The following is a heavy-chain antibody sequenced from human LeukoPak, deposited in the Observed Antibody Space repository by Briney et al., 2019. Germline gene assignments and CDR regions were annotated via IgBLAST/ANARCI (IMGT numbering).Heavy chain of an antibody. CDR2: ISTNGGST. CDR1: GFSFSTYA. Sequence: PGGSLRLSCAASGFSFSTYAMSWVRQAPGKGLEWASAISTNGGSTYYADSVKGRFTISRDNSRNTLYLQMNSLRAEDTAVYYCAKDTGSRYFNWLSDYWGRGTLVTVSS. CDR3: AKDTGSRYFNWLSDY. V-gene: IGHV3-23*01. J-gene: IGHJ4*02. D-gene: IGHD3-9*01.